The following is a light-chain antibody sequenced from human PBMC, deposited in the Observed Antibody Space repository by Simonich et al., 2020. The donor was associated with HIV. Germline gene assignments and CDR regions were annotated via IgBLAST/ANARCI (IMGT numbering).Light chain of an antibody. V-gene: IGLV2-23*03. CDR3: CSYAGFSTFNYV. CDR1: STDVGGYNS. Sequence: QSALTQPASVSGSPGQSITISCTGTSTDVGGYNSVSWNHQHPGKAPKLVIYEGSKRPSGVSNRFSGSKSGNTASLTISGLQAEDEADYYCCSYAGFSTFNYVFGTGTKVTVL. CDR2: EGS. J-gene: IGLJ1*01.